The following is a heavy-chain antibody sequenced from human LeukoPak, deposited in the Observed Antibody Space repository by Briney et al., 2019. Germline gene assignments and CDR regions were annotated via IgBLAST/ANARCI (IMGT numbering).Heavy chain of an antibody. CDR2: VSPDGGRT. V-gene: IGHV3-74*01. CDR3: ARVLSYFGSGSHPAY. CDR1: GFTFTSYW. D-gene: IGHD3-10*01. Sequence: GGSLRLSCAASGFTFTSYWMHWVRQVPGKGLVWIAHVSPDGGRTDYADSVKGRFTVSRDNTNYILYLQMNRLTADDTAVYYCARVLSYFGSGSHPAYWGQGTLVTVSS. J-gene: IGHJ4*02.